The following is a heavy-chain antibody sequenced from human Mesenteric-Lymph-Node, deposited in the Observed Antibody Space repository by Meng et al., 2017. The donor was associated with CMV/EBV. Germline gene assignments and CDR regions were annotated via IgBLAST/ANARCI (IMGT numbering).Heavy chain of an antibody. Sequence: FTFSNYGMHWVRQAPGKGLEWMAVISYDGSNKYYADSVKDRFTISRDNSMTTVYLQMNSLRAEDTAVYFCAKDDSTVVAGTGNYFDYWGQGTLVTVSS. V-gene: IGHV3-30*18. D-gene: IGHD6-19*01. J-gene: IGHJ4*02. CDR3: AKDDSTVVAGTGNYFDY. CDR2: ISYDGSNK. CDR1: FTFSNYG.